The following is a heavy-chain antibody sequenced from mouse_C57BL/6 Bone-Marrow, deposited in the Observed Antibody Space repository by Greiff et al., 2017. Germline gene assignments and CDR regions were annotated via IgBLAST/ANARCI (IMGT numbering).Heavy chain of an antibody. CDR2: ISSGGDYI. CDR3: TRDQHGSSRYYAMDY. Sequence: EVQGVESGEGLVKPGGSLKLSCAASGFTFSSYAMSWVRQTPEKRLEWVAYISSGGDYIYYADTVKGRFTISRDNARNTLYLQMSSLKSEDTAMYYCTRDQHGSSRYYAMDYWGQGTSVTVSS. CDR1: GFTFSSYA. D-gene: IGHD1-1*01. J-gene: IGHJ4*01. V-gene: IGHV5-9-1*02.